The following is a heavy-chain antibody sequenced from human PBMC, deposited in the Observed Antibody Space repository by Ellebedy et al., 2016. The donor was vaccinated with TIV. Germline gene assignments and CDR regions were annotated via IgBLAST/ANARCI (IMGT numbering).Heavy chain of an antibody. D-gene: IGHD4-17*01. V-gene: IGHV3-21*01. CDR1: GFTFDTYS. CDR3: TRGAETVTRHFDY. CDR2: ISYNSASI. J-gene: IGHJ4*02. Sequence: PGGSLRLSCAASGFTFDTYSMNWVRQAPGKGLEWVSSISYNSASIFYADSLKGRFTVSRDNAKNSLYLQMNSLRDEETAVYYGTRGAETVTRHFDYWGQGTLVTVSA.